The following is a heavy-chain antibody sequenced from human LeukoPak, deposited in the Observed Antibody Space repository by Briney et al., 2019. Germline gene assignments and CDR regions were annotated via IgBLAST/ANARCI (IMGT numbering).Heavy chain of an antibody. CDR3: ARHAPHEGGDKRGFEY. CDR2: ISPDGST. Sequence: PSETMSLTCTVSGDSISSGSHFWGWIRQPPGKGLEWIASISPDGSTYYNPSLKSRVTISVDTSKNHFSLMLNSMSAADTAAYFCARHAPHEGGDKRGFEYWGQGTLVTVSS. CDR1: GDSISSGSHF. D-gene: IGHD4-23*01. J-gene: IGHJ4*02. V-gene: IGHV4-39*01.